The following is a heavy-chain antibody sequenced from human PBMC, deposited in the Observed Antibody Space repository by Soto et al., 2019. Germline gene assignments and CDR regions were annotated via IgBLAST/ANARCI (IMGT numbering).Heavy chain of an antibody. CDR3: ARSISSSWYSKRNWFDP. Sequence: ASVKVSCKASGYTFTSYAMHWVRQAPGQRLEWMGWINAGNGNTKYSQKFQGRVTITRDTSASTAYMELSSLRSEDTAVYYCARSISSSWYSKRNWFDPCGQGTLVTAYS. D-gene: IGHD6-13*01. J-gene: IGHJ5*02. CDR1: GYTFTSYA. CDR2: INAGNGNT. V-gene: IGHV1-3*01.